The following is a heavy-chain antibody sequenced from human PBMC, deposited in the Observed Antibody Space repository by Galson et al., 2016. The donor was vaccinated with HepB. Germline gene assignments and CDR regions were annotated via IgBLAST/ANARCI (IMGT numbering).Heavy chain of an antibody. V-gene: IGHV3-53*01. Sequence: SLRLSCAASGFSVSSNDVSWVRQDPGKGLEWVSVISSIGSTNYADSVKGRFTIYRDNSKNTVYLQMNSLRVEDTAVYYCARGIVVAVWGQGTLVTVSS. CDR3: ARGIVVAV. CDR1: GFSVSSND. J-gene: IGHJ4*02. CDR2: ISSIGST. D-gene: IGHD2-15*01.